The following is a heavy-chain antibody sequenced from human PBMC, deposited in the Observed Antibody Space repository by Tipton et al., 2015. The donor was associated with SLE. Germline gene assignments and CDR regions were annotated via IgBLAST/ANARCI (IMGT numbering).Heavy chain of an antibody. V-gene: IGHV4-39*06. D-gene: IGHD2-2*01. J-gene: IGHJ5*02. CDR1: GDSIGTDPHY. Sequence: TLSLTCSVSGDSIGTDPHYWGWIRPPPGKGLEWIGSVHSGGNTFYNPSLKSRVTISMDTSKNQVTLKLTALSLADTAVYYCARGTGYLEPWGQGALVSVSS. CDR2: VHSGGNT. CDR3: ARGTGYLEP.